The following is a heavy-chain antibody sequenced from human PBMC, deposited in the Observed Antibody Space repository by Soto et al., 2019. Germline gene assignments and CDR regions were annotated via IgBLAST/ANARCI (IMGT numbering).Heavy chain of an antibody. D-gene: IGHD3-16*01. CDR3: ARHGGNKFDY. CDR1: GGSIISDHYY. CDR2: MHYSGNT. V-gene: IGHV4-39*01. Sequence: QPQLQESGPGLVKPSETLSLTCTVSGGSIISDHYYWAWIRQPPGKGLEWIGNMHYSGNTYQNPSLKSRVTIFVDTSKKQFSLHLSSVTAADTAVYYCARHGGNKFDYWGQGTLVTVSS. J-gene: IGHJ4*02.